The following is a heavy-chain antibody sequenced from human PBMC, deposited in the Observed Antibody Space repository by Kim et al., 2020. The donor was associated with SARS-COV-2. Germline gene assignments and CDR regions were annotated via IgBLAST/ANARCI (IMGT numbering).Heavy chain of an antibody. CDR3: ARGPIVPVYYYYYGMDV. D-gene: IGHD2-2*01. V-gene: IGHV4-34*01. Sequence: LKSRVTISVGTSKNQFSLKLSSVTAADTAVYYCARGPIVPVYYYYYGMDVWGQGTTVTVSS. J-gene: IGHJ6*02.